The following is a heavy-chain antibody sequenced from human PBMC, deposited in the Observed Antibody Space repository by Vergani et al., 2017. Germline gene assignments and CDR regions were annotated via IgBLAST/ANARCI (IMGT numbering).Heavy chain of an antibody. J-gene: IGHJ3*01. CDR2: ISSSGSTI. Sequence: QVQLVESGGGLVKPGGSLRLSCAASGFTFSDYYMSWIRQAPGKGLEWVSYISSSGSTIYYADSVKGRFTISRDNAKNSLFLEMNSLRFEDTAVYFCTKGSVYYHDSAGHCYDPYTGFDLWGQGTLVTVSS. D-gene: IGHD2-21*01. CDR3: TKGSVYYHDSAGHCYDPYTGFDL. CDR1: GFTFSDYY. V-gene: IGHV3-11*01.